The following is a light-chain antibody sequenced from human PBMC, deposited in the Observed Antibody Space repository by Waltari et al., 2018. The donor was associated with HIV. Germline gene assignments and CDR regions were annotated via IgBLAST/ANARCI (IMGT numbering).Light chain of an antibody. CDR3: CSYAGSSNVV. J-gene: IGLJ2*01. Sequence: QSVLIQPPSPSGTPGQSVPISCSGRHSTIGSTYVYLYKQHPGTAPKLLLYRNDQRPSGVPDRFSGSKSGNTASLTISGLQAEDEADYYCCSYAGSSNVVFGGGTKLTVL. CDR1: HSTIGSTY. CDR2: RND. V-gene: IGLV1-47*01.